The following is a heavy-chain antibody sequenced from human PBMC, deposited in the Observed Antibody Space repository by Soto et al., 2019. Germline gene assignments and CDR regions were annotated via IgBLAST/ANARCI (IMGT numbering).Heavy chain of an antibody. V-gene: IGHV4-30-4*01. J-gene: IGHJ4*02. CDR3: AREEQQLVYFDY. CDR1: GGSISSGGYY. CDR2: IYYSGST. Sequence: PSETLSLTCTVSGGSISSGGYYWSWIRQPPGKGLEWIGYIYYSGSTYYNPSLKSRVTISVDTSKNQFSLKLSSVTAADTAVYYCAREEQQLVYFDYWGQGTLVTVSS. D-gene: IGHD6-13*01.